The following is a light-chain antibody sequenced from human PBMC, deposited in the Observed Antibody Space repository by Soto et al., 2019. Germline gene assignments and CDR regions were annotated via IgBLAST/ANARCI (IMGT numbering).Light chain of an antibody. CDR2: DVS. J-gene: IGLJ1*01. CDR1: SSDVGGYNY. Sequence: QAVVTQPRSVSGSPGQSVTISCTGTSSDVGGYNYVSWYQQHPGKAPKLVLYDVSNRPSGVPDRFSGSKSGNTASLSISGLQAEDEAEYYCCSYAGTYSFYVFGTGTKLTVL. V-gene: IGLV2-11*01. CDR3: CSYAGTYSFYV.